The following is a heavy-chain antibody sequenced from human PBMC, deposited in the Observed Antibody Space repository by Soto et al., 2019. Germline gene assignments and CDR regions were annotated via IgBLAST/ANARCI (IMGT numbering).Heavy chain of an antibody. V-gene: IGHV4-59*01. Sequence: PSETLSLTCTVSGGSISSYYWSWIRQPPGKGLEWIGYIYYSGSTNYNPPLKSRVTISVDTSKNQFSLKLSSVTAADTAVYYCARDPTTPPNYSPDAFDIWGQGTMVTVSS. CDR2: IYYSGST. J-gene: IGHJ3*02. D-gene: IGHD3-10*01. CDR3: ARDPTTPPNYSPDAFDI. CDR1: GGSISSYY.